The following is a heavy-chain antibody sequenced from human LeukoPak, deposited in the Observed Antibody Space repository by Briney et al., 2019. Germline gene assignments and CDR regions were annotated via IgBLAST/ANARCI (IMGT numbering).Heavy chain of an antibody. Sequence: GESLQISCKASGYSFTTHWIGWVRQMPGKGLEWMGIIYSPSFQGHVTISADKSISTAYLQWSSLKASDTAMYFCARHGDSYDSPYDYWGQGTLVTVSS. D-gene: IGHD5-12*01. CDR1: GYSFTTHW. V-gene: IGHV5-51*01. CDR3: ARHGDSYDSPYDY. J-gene: IGHJ4*02. CDR2: IY.